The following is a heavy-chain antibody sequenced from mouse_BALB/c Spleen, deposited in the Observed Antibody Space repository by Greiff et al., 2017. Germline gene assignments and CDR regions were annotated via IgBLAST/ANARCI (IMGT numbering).Heavy chain of an antibody. J-gene: IGHJ4*01. CDR1: GFTFSSYA. D-gene: IGHD2-1*01. CDR3: ARVYYGQAMDY. CDR2: ISSGGST. Sequence: DVKLVESGGGLVKPGGSLKLSCAASGFTFSSYAMSWVRQTPEKRLEWVASISSGGSTYYPDSVKGRFTISRDNARNILYLQMSSLRSEDTAMYYCARVYYGQAMDYWGQGTSVTVSS. V-gene: IGHV5-6-5*01.